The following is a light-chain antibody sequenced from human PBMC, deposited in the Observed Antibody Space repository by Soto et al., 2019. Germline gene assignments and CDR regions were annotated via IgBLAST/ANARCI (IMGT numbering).Light chain of an antibody. CDR3: MQALQTLLT. Sequence: DIVMTQSPLYLPVTPGEPASISCRSSRSLLHSNGYNYLDWYLQKPGQSPQLLIYLGSNRASGVPDRFSGSGSGTDFTLKICRVEAEDVGVYYCMQALQTLLTFGGGTKVEIK. J-gene: IGKJ4*01. CDR1: RSLLHSNGYNY. V-gene: IGKV2-28*01. CDR2: LGS.